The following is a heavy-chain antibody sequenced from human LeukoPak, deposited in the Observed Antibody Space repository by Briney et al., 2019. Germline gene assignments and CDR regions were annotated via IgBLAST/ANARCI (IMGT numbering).Heavy chain of an antibody. CDR1: GFTFSSYA. CDR3: ARSGGDYAFDI. J-gene: IGHJ3*02. CDR2: ISYDGSNK. D-gene: IGHD2-21*02. V-gene: IGHV3-30*04. Sequence: GRSLRLSCAAPGFTFSSYAMHWVRQAPGKGLEWVAVISYDGSNKYYADSVKGRFTISRDNSKNTLYLQMNSLRAEDTAVYYCARSGGDYAFDIWGQGTMVTVSS.